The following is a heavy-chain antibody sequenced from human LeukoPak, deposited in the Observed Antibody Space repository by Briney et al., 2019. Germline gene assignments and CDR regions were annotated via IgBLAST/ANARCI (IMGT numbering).Heavy chain of an antibody. CDR2: IAYDGTDT. CDR3: VRVSGFCTNGVCPSFDP. V-gene: IGHV3-30*09. J-gene: IGHJ5*02. CDR1: GFTFSAYA. Sequence: PGRSLRLACAASGFTFSAYAMHWVRQAPGKGLEWVAVIAYDGTDTSYADSVKGRFAIFRDNSKNTLYLQMNSLRTEDTAVYYCVRVSGFCTNGVCPSFDPWGQGTLVTVSS. D-gene: IGHD2-8*01.